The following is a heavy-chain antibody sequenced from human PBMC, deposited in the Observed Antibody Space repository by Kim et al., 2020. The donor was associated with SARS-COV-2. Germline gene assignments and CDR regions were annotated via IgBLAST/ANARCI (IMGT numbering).Heavy chain of an antibody. D-gene: IGHD6-6*01. Sequence: STYYADAVQGRFTITREKSENARYLQMNSRRAEDTAVYYCAKGQLASDYWGQGTLVTASS. CDR2: ST. CDR3: AKGQLASDY. V-gene: IGHV3-23*01. J-gene: IGHJ4*02.